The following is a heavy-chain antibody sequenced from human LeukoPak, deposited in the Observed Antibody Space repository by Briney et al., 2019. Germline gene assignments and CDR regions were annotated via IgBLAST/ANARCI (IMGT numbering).Heavy chain of an antibody. J-gene: IGHJ4*02. Sequence: SETLSLTCTVSSDSISSGDYYWSWIRQPAGKGLEFIGYINKNGGTYYNPPLKSRVSISIDTSKNQFSLKLSSVTAADTAAYYCARRMITFGGVIVWGQGTLVTVSS. D-gene: IGHD3-16*02. V-gene: IGHV4-30-4*01. CDR3: ARRMITFGGVIV. CDR2: INKNGGT. CDR1: SDSISSGDYY.